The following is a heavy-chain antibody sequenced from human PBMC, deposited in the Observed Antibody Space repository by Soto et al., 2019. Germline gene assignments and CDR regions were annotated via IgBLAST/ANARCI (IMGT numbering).Heavy chain of an antibody. V-gene: IGHV4-4*02. D-gene: IGHD3-10*01. Sequence: QVQLQESGPGLVKPSGTLSLTCAVSGGSISSSNWWSWVRQPPGKGLEWIGEIYHSGSTNYNPSLKSRVGMSLDRSKNQFSLTLRSVTATDTVVYFCAGSRFGEPCRYGWGQGTLVAVAS. CDR1: GGSISSSNW. CDR3: AGSRFGEPCRYG. J-gene: IGHJ4*02. CDR2: IYHSGST.